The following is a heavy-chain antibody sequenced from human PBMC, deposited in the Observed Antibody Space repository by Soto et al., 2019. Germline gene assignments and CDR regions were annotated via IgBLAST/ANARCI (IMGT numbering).Heavy chain of an antibody. J-gene: IGHJ4*02. CDR1: GYIFSSDG. Sequence: QVQLVQSGAEVKKPGASVKVSCKASGYIFSSDGITWVRQSHGQGLEWMGWISPYNGNTNYAQKLQGRVNMTTDTSTSTAYMELRSLRSDDTAVYYCAIGISGATGEFGYWGQGTLVTVSS. CDR2: ISPYNGNT. V-gene: IGHV1-18*01. CDR3: AIGISGATGEFGY. D-gene: IGHD1-7*01.